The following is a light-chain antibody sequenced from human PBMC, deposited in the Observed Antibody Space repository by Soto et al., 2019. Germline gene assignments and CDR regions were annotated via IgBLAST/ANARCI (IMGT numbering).Light chain of an antibody. J-gene: IGLJ1*01. V-gene: IGLV1-40*01. CDR1: SSNIGAGYD. Sequence: QSVLTQPPSVSGVPGPRVTNSCTGSSSNIGAGYDVHWYQQLPGKAPKLLIYGNDNRPSGVPERFSGSKPGTSASLAITGLRADDEADYDCQSYGSSLSAKFVVGSGTKVTVL. CDR3: QSYGSSLSAKFV. CDR2: GND.